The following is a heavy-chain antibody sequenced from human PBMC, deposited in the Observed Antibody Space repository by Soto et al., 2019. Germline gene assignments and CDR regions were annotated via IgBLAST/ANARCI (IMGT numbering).Heavy chain of an antibody. J-gene: IGHJ5*02. CDR3: ARGETYYDFWSGYYRRRNWFDP. Sequence: QVQLVQSGAEVKKPGASVKVSCKASGYTFTSYDINWVRQATGQGLEWMGWMNPNSGNTGYAQKFQGRVTMTRNTSIRKAYMELSSLRSEDTAVYYCARGETYYDFWSGYYRRRNWFDPWGQGTLVTVSS. CDR1: GYTFTSYD. D-gene: IGHD3-3*01. CDR2: MNPNSGNT. V-gene: IGHV1-8*01.